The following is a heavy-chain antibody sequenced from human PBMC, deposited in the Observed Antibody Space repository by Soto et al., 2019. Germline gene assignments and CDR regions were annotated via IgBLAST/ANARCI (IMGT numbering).Heavy chain of an antibody. CDR2: IYWDDDR. CDR1: GSSLSTNGVG. J-gene: IGHJ4*02. CDR3: AHRPATAPGYFDY. D-gene: IGHD2-15*01. V-gene: IGHV2-5*02. Sequence: QITLKESGPTLVKPTQTLTLTCSFSGSSLSTNGVGVAWIRQPPGKALEWLALIYWDDDRRYNPSLKSRLTITKDTSKTQVVLTTTNMDPVDTATYYCAHRPATAPGYFDYWGQGTLVTVSS.